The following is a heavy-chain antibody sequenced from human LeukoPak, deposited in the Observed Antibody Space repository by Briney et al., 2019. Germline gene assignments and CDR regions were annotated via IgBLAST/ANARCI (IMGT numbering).Heavy chain of an antibody. CDR3: ARSSPYYYYYYGMDV. J-gene: IGHJ6*02. CDR2: ISAYNGNT. Sequence: VASVKVSCKASGYTFTSYGISWVRQAPGQGLEWMGWISAYNGNTNYAQKLQGRVTMTTDTSTSTAHMELRSLRSDDTAVYYCARSSPYYYYYYGMDVWGQGTTVTVSS. D-gene: IGHD6-6*01. CDR1: GYTFTSYG. V-gene: IGHV1-18*01.